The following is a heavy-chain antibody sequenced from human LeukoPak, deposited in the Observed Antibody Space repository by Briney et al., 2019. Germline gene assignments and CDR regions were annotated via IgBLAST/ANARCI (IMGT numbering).Heavy chain of an antibody. CDR1: GYTFTNYG. J-gene: IGHJ3*02. V-gene: IGHV1-18*01. Sequence: ASVKVSCKASGYTFTNYGISWVRQAHGQGLEWMGWISAYNGHTKYPQKLQGRVTMTTDTSTSTAYMELRSLRSDDTAMYYCARDVDAFDIWGQGTMVTVSS. CDR2: ISAYNGHT. CDR3: ARDVDAFDI.